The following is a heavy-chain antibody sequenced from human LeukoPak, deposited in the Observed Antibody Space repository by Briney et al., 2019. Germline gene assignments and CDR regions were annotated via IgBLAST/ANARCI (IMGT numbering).Heavy chain of an antibody. CDR1: GGTFSSYA. CDR2: IIPIFGTA. J-gene: IGHJ4*02. CDR3: ARLPLGYCSSTSCLD. V-gene: IGHV1-69*05. D-gene: IGHD2-2*01. Sequence: GSSVKVSCKASGGTFSSYAISWVRQAPGQGLEWMGGIIPIFGTANYAQKFRGRVTMTTDTSTSTAYLELRNLRSDDTAVYYCARLPLGYCSSTSCLDWGQGTLVTVSS.